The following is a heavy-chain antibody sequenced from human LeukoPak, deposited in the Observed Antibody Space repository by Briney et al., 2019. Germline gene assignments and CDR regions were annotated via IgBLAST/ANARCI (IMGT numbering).Heavy chain of an antibody. Sequence: SQTLSLTCTVSGGSISSGGYYWSWIRQHPGKGLEWIGYIYYSGSTYYNPSLKSRVTISVDTSKNQFSLKLSSVTAADTAVYYCARIYQREGGPFDYWGQGTLVTVSS. CDR2: IYYSGST. CDR1: GGSISSGGYY. CDR3: ARIYQREGGPFDY. D-gene: IGHD2-2*01. V-gene: IGHV4-30-4*08. J-gene: IGHJ4*02.